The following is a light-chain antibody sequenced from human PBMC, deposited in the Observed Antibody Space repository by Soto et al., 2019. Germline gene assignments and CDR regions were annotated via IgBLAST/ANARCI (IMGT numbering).Light chain of an antibody. CDR2: AAS. CDR1: QGISSS. J-gene: IGKJ1*01. Sequence: DIQMAQSPSSVSASVGDRVTITCRASQGISSSLAWYQQRPGKAPKLLIYAASNLQNEVPSRFSGGGSGTDFTLTISSLQPEDFAAYYCQQAKNFPWTFGQGTKVDIK. CDR3: QQAKNFPWT. V-gene: IGKV1-12*01.